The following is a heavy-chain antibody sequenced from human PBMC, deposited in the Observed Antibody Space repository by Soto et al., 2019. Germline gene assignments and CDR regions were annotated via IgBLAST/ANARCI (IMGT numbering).Heavy chain of an antibody. J-gene: IGHJ4*02. CDR1: GFTFSSYG. D-gene: IGHD3-22*01. CDR2: ISYDGSNK. Sequence: GGSLRLSCAASGFTFSSYGMHWVRQAPGKGLEWVAVISYDGSNKYYADSVKGRFTISRDNSKNTLYLQMNSLRAEDTAVYYCAKEGNLDYYDSSGYLDYWGQGTLVTVSS. V-gene: IGHV3-30*18. CDR3: AKEGNLDYYDSSGYLDY.